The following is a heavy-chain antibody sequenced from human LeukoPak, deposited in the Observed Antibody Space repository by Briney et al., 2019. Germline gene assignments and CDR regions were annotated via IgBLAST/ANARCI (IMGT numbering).Heavy chain of an antibody. CDR2: IYYSGST. Sequence: PSQTLSLTCTVSGGSVSSGDHYWSWIRQPPGKGLEWIGYIYYSGSTYYNPSLKSRVTISADTSKNHFSLQLSSVTAADTAVYYCAREPPGYWGQGILVTVSS. CDR1: GGSVSSGDHY. V-gene: IGHV4-30-4*08. CDR3: AREPPGY. J-gene: IGHJ4*02.